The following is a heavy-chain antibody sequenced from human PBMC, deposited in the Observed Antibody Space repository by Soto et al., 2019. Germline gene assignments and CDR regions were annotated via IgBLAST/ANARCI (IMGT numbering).Heavy chain of an antibody. J-gene: IGHJ6*02. CDR3: ARDQGSSSWYPSLSYGMDV. CDR1: GFTFSSYG. V-gene: IGHV3-33*01. CDR2: IWYDGSNK. D-gene: IGHD6-13*01. Sequence: QVQLVESGGGVVQPGRSLRPSCAASGFTFSSYGMHWVRQAPGKGLEWVAVIWYDGSNKYYADSVKGRFTISRDNSKNTLYLQMNSLRAEDTAVYYCARDQGSSSWYPSLSYGMDVWGQGTTVTVSS.